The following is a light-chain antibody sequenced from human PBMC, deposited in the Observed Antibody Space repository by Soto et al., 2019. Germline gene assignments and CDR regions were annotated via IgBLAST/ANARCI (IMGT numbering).Light chain of an antibody. CDR3: QVWHSSSDHYV. J-gene: IGLJ1*01. CDR1: IIGSKS. V-gene: IGLV3-21*02. Sequence: SYELTQPPSVSVAPGQTARITCGGNIIGSKSVHWYQQKPGQAPVLVVYDDSDRPSGIPERFSGSNSGITATLTISRVEAGDEADYYCQVWHSSSDHYVFGTGTKLTVL. CDR2: DDS.